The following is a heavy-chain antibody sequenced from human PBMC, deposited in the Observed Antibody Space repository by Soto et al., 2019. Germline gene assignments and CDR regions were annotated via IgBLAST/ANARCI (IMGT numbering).Heavy chain of an antibody. CDR2: ISGSGGST. Sequence: EVQLLESGGGLVQPGGSLRLSCAASGFTFSSYAMRWVRQAPGKGVEWVSAISGSGGSTYYADSVKGRFTISRDNSKNALYLQMNSLRAGDTAVYYCARRGSGSYYDYWGQGTLVTVSS. CDR1: GFTFSSYA. D-gene: IGHD1-26*01. V-gene: IGHV3-23*01. CDR3: ARRGSGSYYDY. J-gene: IGHJ4*02.